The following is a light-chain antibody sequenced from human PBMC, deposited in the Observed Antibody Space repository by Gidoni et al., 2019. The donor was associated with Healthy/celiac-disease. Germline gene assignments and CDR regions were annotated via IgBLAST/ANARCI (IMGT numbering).Light chain of an antibody. CDR2: DAS. CDR1: QDISNY. Sequence: DIQMTQSPSSLSASVGDRVTITGQASQDISNYLNWYQQKPGKAPKLLIYDASNLETGVPSRFSGSGSVTDFTFTISSLQPEDIATYYCQQYDNLLFTFGPGTKVDIK. CDR3: QQYDNLLFT. V-gene: IGKV1-33*01. J-gene: IGKJ3*01.